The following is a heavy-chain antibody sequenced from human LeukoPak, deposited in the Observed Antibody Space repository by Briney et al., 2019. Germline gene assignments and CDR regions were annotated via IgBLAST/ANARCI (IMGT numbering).Heavy chain of an antibody. CDR3: ARERLGAAAGRYYFDY. CDR2: IKQDGSEK. CDR1: GFTFSSYW. Sequence: PGGSLRLSCAASGFTFSSYWMSWVRQAPGKGLEWVANIKQDGSEKYYVDSVKGRSTISRDNAKNSLYLQMNSLRAEDTAVYYCARERLGAAAGRYYFDYWGQGTLVTVSS. D-gene: IGHD6-13*01. V-gene: IGHV3-7*01. J-gene: IGHJ4*02.